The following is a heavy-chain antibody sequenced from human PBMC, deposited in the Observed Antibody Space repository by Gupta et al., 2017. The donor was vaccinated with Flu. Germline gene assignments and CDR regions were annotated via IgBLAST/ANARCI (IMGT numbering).Heavy chain of an antibody. V-gene: IGHV3-23*01. Sequence: EVKLLESGGGLVQPGGSLRLSCAASGFTFNSHGMRWVRQAPGKGLEWVSGITNSGESTYYADSVKDRFTISRDNSKNTLYLEMSSLRVEDTGVYFCAKPGSSDWQYFQNWGQGTLVTVSS. J-gene: IGHJ1*01. CDR1: GFTFNSHG. CDR3: AKPGSSDWQYFQN. CDR2: ITNSGEST. D-gene: IGHD6-19*01.